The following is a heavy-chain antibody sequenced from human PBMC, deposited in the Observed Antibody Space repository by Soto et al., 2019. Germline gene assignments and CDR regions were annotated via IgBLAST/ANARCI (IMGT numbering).Heavy chain of an antibody. D-gene: IGHD6-6*01. J-gene: IGHJ4*02. Sequence: QVQLVQSGAEVTKPGSSVKVSCKASGGTFSNYVISWVRQAPGQGLEWMGGIIPIFGTVNYAQKFQGRVTITADNSTSTAYMELSSLRSADTAMYYCARVGYTISSGDYWGQGTLVTVSS. CDR3: ARVGYTISSGDY. CDR1: GGTFSNYV. CDR2: IIPIFGTV. V-gene: IGHV1-69*06.